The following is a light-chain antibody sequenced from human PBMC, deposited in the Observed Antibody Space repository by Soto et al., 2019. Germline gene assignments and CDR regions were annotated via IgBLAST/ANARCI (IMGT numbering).Light chain of an antibody. CDR3: QQYGNSPIT. J-gene: IGKJ5*01. Sequence: EIVITQSPATMSVSPGERSTLSCLASQSVSSNLAWYQQKPGQAPRLLIYGAYTRATGIPARFSGSGSGTDFTLTISRLEPEDFAVYYCQQYGNSPITVGQGTRLEIK. CDR1: QSVSSN. V-gene: IGKV3-15*01. CDR2: GAY.